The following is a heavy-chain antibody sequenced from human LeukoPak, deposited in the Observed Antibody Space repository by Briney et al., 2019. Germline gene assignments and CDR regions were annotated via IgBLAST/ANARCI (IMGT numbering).Heavy chain of an antibody. D-gene: IGHD3-16*01. CDR2: ISGSGGST. CDR3: AKDLTLGGSY. V-gene: IGHV3-23*01. CDR1: GFTFSSYS. J-gene: IGHJ4*02. Sequence: GGSLRLSCAASGFTFSSYSMNWVRQAPGKGLEWVSAISGSGGSTYYADSVKGRFTISRDNSKNTLYLQMNSLRAEDTAVYYCAKDLTLGGSYWGQGTLVTVSS.